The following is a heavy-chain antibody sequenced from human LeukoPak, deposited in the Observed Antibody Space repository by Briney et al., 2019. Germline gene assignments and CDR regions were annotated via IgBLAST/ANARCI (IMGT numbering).Heavy chain of an antibody. Sequence: HGGSLRLSCAASGFTFSSYSMNWVRQAPGKGLEWVSYISSSSSTIYYADSVKGRFTISRDNAKNSLYLQMNSLRAGDTAVYYCARDVATILMDVWGKGTTVTVSS. CDR3: ARDVATILMDV. V-gene: IGHV3-48*04. CDR2: ISSSSSTI. CDR1: GFTFSSYS. D-gene: IGHD5-12*01. J-gene: IGHJ6*03.